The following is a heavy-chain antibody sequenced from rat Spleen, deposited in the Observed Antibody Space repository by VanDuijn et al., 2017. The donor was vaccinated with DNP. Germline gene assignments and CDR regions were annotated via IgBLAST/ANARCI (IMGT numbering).Heavy chain of an antibody. Sequence: EVRLAESGGGLVQPGRSLKLSCAASGFTFSDYYMAWVRQAPTKGLEWVASISYDGGSTYYPDSVKGRFTISRDNAENTVYLQMNSLRSEDTATYYCAKAIPFDYWGQGVMVTVSS. CDR3: AKAIPFDY. CDR1: GFTFSDYY. D-gene: IGHD3-8*01. J-gene: IGHJ2*01. V-gene: IGHV5-20*01. CDR2: ISYDGGST.